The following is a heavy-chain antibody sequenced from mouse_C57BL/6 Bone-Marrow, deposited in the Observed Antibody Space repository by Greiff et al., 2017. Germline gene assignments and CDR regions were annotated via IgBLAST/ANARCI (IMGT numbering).Heavy chain of an antibody. J-gene: IGHJ1*03. D-gene: IGHD1-2*01. CDR2: ISNGGGST. V-gene: IGHV5-12*01. CDR1: GFTFSDYY. Sequence: EVQLVESGGGLVQPGGSLKLSCAASGFTFSDYYMYWVRQTPEKRLEWVAYISNGGGSTYYPDTVKGRFTISRDNAKNTLYLQMSRLKSDDTAMYYCARDGYSWYFDVWGTGTTVTVSS. CDR3: ARDGYSWYFDV.